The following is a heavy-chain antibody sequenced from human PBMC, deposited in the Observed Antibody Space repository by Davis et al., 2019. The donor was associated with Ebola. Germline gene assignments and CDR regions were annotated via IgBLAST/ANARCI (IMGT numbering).Heavy chain of an antibody. CDR3: ARIISMIRLGWFDH. D-gene: IGHD3-22*01. Sequence: ASVKVSCKASGYTFTRYGITWVRQAPGQGLEWMGWISAHNGQTDYAQKFQGRVTMTTDTSTATAYMELRSLRSDDTAIYYCARIISMIRLGWFDHWGQGALVTVSS. CDR2: ISAHNGQT. J-gene: IGHJ5*02. CDR1: GYTFTRYG. V-gene: IGHV1-18*04.